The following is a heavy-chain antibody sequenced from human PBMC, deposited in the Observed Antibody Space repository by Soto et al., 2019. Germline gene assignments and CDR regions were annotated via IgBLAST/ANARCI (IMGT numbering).Heavy chain of an antibody. V-gene: IGHV1-18*04. CDR3: ARDLPPPAYYYDSSGPDAFDI. CDR2: ISAYNGNT. D-gene: IGHD3-22*01. Sequence: KVSCKASGYTFTSYGISWVRQAPGQGLEWMGWISAYNGNTNYAQKLQGRVTMTTDTSTSTAYMELRSLRSDDTAVYYCARDLPPPAYYYDSSGPDAFDIWGQGTMVTVSS. CDR1: GYTFTSYG. J-gene: IGHJ3*02.